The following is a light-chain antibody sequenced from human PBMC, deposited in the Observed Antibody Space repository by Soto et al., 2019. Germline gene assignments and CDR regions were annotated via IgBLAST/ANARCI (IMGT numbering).Light chain of an antibody. CDR1: SSNIGGNS. CDR2: DDN. Sequence: QSVLTQPTSVSAAPGQKVTMSCSGSSSNIGGNSVSWYQQLPGTAPKLLIYDDNKRPSGIPDRFSGSKSGTSATLGITGFQTGDEADYYCGSWDSSLSAYVFGTGTKV. J-gene: IGLJ1*01. CDR3: GSWDSSLSAYV. V-gene: IGLV1-51*01.